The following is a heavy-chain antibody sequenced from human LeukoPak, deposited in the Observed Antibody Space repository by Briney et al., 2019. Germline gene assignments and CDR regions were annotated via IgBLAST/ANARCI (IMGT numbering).Heavy chain of an antibody. D-gene: IGHD5-24*01. CDR3: ARGERLRDGYHPGY. V-gene: IGHV3-11*01. J-gene: IGHJ4*02. CDR1: VFTFCDYY. CDR2: ISSSGSTI. Sequence: GGSLRLSCAASVFTFCDYYMSWIRKAPGEGLEGVSYISSSGSTICYADYVTGRFTNSRDKAKNLLYLQMNSLRAEDTAVYYCARGERLRDGYHPGYWGQGTLVTVSS.